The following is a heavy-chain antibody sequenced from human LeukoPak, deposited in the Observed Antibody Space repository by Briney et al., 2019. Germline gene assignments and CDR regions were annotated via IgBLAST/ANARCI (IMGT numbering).Heavy chain of an antibody. D-gene: IGHD2/OR15-2a*01. CDR2: INHSGST. CDR3: ARLSLQYYYYMDV. J-gene: IGHJ6*03. CDR1: GGSFSGYY. Sequence: SETLSLXCAVYGGSFSGYYWSWIRRPPGKGLEWIGEINHSGSTNYNPSLKSRVTISVDTSKNQFSLKLSSVTAADTAVYYCARLSLQYYYYMDVWGKGTTVTVSS. V-gene: IGHV4-34*01.